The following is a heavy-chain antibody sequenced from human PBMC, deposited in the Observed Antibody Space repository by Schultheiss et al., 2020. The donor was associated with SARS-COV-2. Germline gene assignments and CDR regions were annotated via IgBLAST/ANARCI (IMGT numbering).Heavy chain of an antibody. CDR3: ARDGGDGDYGRWFDP. J-gene: IGHJ5*02. Sequence: GESLKISCAASGFTFSNAWMSWVRQAPGKGLEWVSAISGRGGSTYYADSVKGRFTISRDNSKNTLYLQMNSLRAEDTAVYYCARDGGDGDYGRWFDPWGQGTLVTVSS. V-gene: IGHV3-23*01. D-gene: IGHD4-17*01. CDR2: ISGRGGST. CDR1: GFTFSNAW.